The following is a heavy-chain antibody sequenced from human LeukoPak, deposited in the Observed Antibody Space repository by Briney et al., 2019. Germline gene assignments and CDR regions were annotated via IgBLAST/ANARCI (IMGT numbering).Heavy chain of an antibody. Sequence: PSQTLSLTCTVSGGSISSGDYYWSWIRQPPGKGLEWIGYIYYSGSTYYNPSLKSRVTISVDTSKNQFSLKLNSVTAADTAVYYCARDTTGEEMGDYWGQGTLVTVSS. V-gene: IGHV4-30-4*01. D-gene: IGHD1-1*01. CDR2: IYYSGST. J-gene: IGHJ4*02. CDR3: ARDTTGEEMGDY. CDR1: GGSISSGDYY.